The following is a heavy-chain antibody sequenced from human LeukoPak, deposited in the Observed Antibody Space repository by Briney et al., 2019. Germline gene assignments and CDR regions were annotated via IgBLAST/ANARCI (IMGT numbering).Heavy chain of an antibody. J-gene: IGHJ4*02. Sequence: ASVKVSCKASGYTFTSYYMHWVRQAPGQGLEWMGIINPSGGSTSYAQKFQGRVTTTRDTSTSTVYMELSGLRSEDTAVYYCASSRETTVTPNLDYWGQGTLVTVSS. CDR1: GYTFTSYY. V-gene: IGHV1-46*03. CDR3: ASSRETTVTPNLDY. CDR2: INPSGGST. D-gene: IGHD4-17*01.